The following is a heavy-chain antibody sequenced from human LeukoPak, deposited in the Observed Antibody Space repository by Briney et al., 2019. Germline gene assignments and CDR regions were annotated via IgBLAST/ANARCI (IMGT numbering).Heavy chain of an antibody. CDR2: MNPNSGNT. CDR3: ATFPEVVPAAIKDY. J-gene: IGHJ4*02. V-gene: IGHV1-8*01. D-gene: IGHD2-2*01. Sequence: GASVKVSCKASGYTFTSYDINWVRQATGQGLEWMGWMNPNSGNTGYAQKFQGRVTMTRDTSISTAYMELSRLRSDDTAVYYCATFPEVVPAAIKDYWGQGTLVTVSS. CDR1: GYTFTSYD.